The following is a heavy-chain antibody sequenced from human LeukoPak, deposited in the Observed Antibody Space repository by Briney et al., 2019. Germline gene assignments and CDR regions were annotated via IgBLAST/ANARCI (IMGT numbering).Heavy chain of an antibody. D-gene: IGHD5-18*01. J-gene: IGHJ4*02. CDR1: GFTFSSYG. V-gene: IGHV3-30*18. CDR2: ISYDGSNK. CDR3: AKDLGYSYGFGVDY. Sequence: GGSLRPSCAASGFTFSSYGMHWVRQAPGKGLEWVAVISYDGSNKYYADSVKGRFTISGDNSKNTLYLQMNSLRAEDTAVYYCAKDLGYSYGFGVDYWGQGTLVTVSS.